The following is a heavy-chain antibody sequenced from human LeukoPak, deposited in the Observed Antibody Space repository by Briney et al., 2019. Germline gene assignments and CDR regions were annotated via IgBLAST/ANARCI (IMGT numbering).Heavy chain of an antibody. V-gene: IGHV1-24*01. CDR2: FDPEDGET. Sequence: ASVKVSCKVSGYTLTELSMHWVRQAPGKGLEWMGGFDPEDGETIYAQKFQGRVTMTEDTSTDTANMEPSSLRSEDTAVYYCAASPELRWYNPGVDYWGQGTLVTVSS. CDR1: GYTLTELS. CDR3: AASPELRWYNPGVDY. J-gene: IGHJ4*02. D-gene: IGHD4-23*01.